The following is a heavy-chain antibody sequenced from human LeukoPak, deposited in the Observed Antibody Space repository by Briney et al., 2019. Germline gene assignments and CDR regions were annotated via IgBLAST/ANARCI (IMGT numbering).Heavy chain of an antibody. V-gene: IGHV3-48*04. CDR3: ASRTYLAY. CDR1: GFTFSSYT. CDR2: ISGSSSI. J-gene: IGHJ4*02. Sequence: GGSLRLSCTASGFTFSSYTMNWVRQAPGKGLEWVSSISGSSSIYYADSVKGRFTISRDNAKNSLYLQMHSLRADDTAVYYCASRTYLAYWGQGTLVTVSS.